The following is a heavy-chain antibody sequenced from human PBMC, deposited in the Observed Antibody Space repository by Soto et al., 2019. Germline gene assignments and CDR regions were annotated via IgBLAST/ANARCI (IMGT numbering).Heavy chain of an antibody. CDR3: ASTVNYYYGMDV. V-gene: IGHV3-53*01. D-gene: IGHD4-17*01. Sequence: QPGGSLRLSCAASGFTVSSNYMSWVRQAPGKGLEWVSVIYSGGSTYYADSVKGRFTISRDNSKNTLYLQMNSLRAEDTAVYYCASTVNYYYGMDVWGQGTTVTVSS. J-gene: IGHJ6*02. CDR2: IYSGGST. CDR1: GFTVSSNY.